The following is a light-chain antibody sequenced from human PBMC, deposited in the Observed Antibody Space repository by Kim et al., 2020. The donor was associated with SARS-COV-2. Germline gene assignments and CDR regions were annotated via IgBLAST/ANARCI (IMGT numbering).Light chain of an antibody. CDR2: DIN. V-gene: IGLV7-46*01. Sequence: PGGTVTLTCGSSTGAVTSGHFPYWFQQKPGQAPRTLIYDINQKHSRTPARFSGSLLGGKAALTLSGAQPEDETDYYCLLYYSGVRVFGGGTQLTVL. J-gene: IGLJ2*01. CDR3: LLYYSGVRV. CDR1: TGAVTSGHF.